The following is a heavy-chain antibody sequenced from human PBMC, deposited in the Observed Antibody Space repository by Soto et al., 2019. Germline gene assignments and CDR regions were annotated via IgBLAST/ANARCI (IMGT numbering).Heavy chain of an antibody. V-gene: IGHV3-30*18. CDR1: GFTFSHYA. D-gene: IGHD1-26*01. J-gene: IGHJ4*02. CDR3: AKDGSHNFDY. CDR2: MSYDGSNE. Sequence: QVQLVESGGGVVQPGRSLRLSCAASGFTFSHYAMHWLRQAPGKGLEWVALMSYDGSNEYYADSVKGRFTISGDNSKNTLYLQMNSLRAEDTAVYYCAKDGSHNFDYWGQGTLVTVSS.